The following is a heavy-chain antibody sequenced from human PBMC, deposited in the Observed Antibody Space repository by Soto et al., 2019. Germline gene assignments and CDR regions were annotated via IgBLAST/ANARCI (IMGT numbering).Heavy chain of an antibody. CDR3: NSMIQIPREYH. D-gene: IGHD3-16*01. Sequence: EVQLVESGGGLVQPGGSLRLSCVTSGLTFDNAWMTWVRQAPGKGLEWVGRIKRKNEGGATEYAAPGKGRFIISRDYSQSTLFFVMNRLQTGDTALYYGNSMIQIPREYHSGRGTLTTDSS. J-gene: IGHJ5*02. CDR2: IKRKNEGGAT. V-gene: IGHV3-15*07. CDR1: GLTFDNAW.